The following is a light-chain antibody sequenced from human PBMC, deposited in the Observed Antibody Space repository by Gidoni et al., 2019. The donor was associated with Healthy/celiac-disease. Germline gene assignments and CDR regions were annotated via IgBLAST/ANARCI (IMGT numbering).Light chain of an antibody. CDR3: QQSYSTSWT. V-gene: IGKV1-39*01. J-gene: IGKJ1*01. Sequence: DIKMTQSPSSLSASVGDRVTITCRASQSISSDLNWYQQKPGKAPKLLIYAASSLQSGVPSRFRGRGSATDFPLTISSLQPEYFATYYCQQSYSTSWTFGQGTKVEI. CDR1: QSISSD. CDR2: AAS.